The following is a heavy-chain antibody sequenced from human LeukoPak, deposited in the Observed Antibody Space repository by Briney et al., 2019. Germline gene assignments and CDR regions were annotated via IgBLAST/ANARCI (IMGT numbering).Heavy chain of an antibody. Sequence: GRSLRLSCAASGFTFSSYAMHWVRQAPGKGLEWVAVISYDGSNKYYADSVKGRFTISRDNSKNTLYLQMNSLRAEDTAVYYCARGSPYYDFWSGYSDYYGMDVWGQGTTVTVSS. CDR3: ARGSPYYDFWSGYSDYYGMDV. CDR1: GFTFSSYA. V-gene: IGHV3-30-3*01. CDR2: ISYDGSNK. D-gene: IGHD3-3*01. J-gene: IGHJ6*02.